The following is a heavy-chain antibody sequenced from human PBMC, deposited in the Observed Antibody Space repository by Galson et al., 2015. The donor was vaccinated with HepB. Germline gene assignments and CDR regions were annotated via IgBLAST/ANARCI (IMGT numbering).Heavy chain of an antibody. CDR1: GGTFSSYA. J-gene: IGHJ4*02. CDR2: IIPILGIA. Sequence: SVKVSCKASGGTFSSYAISWVRQAPGQGLEWMGRIIPILGIANYAQKFQGRVTITADKSTSTAYMELSSLRSEDTAVYYCARESPRGIAAAGTTYFDYWGQGALVTVSS. D-gene: IGHD6-13*01. V-gene: IGHV1-69*04. CDR3: ARESPRGIAAAGTTYFDY.